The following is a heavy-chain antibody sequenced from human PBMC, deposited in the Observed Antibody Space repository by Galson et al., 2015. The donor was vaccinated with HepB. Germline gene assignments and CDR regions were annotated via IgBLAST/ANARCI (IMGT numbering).Heavy chain of an antibody. CDR1: GGTFSSYA. V-gene: IGHV1-69*13. Sequence: SVKVSCKASGGTFSSYAISWVRQAPGQGLEWMGGIIPIFGTANYAQKFQGRVTITADESTSTAYMELSSLRSEDTAVYYCAREAPGYCSSTSCLPERWFDPWGQGTLVTVSS. D-gene: IGHD2-2*01. CDR3: AREAPGYCSSTSCLPERWFDP. CDR2: IIPIFGTA. J-gene: IGHJ5*02.